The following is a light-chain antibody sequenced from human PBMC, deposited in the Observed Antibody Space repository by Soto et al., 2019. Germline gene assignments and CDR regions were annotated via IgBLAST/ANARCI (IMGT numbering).Light chain of an antibody. CDR3: QQYTNWPPIT. J-gene: IGKJ5*01. CDR2: GSS. CDR1: QSVGSN. V-gene: IGKV3-15*01. Sequence: EILLTQSPATLPVSPVERATLSCRASQSVGSNLAWFQQKPGQAPRLLIYGSSTRATGAPARFSGSGSGADFTLTISNLQSEDFAVYYCQQYTNWPPITFGQGTRLEIK.